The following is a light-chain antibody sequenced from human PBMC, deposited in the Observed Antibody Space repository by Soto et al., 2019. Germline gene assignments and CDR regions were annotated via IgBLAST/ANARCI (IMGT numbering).Light chain of an antibody. CDR3: QQYERPPFA. CDR1: QRVSNSY. Sequence: EIVLTQSPGTLSLSPGDRATLSCRASQRVSNSYLAWYQQKPGQAPRLLIYDASTRAAGVPDRVTGGGSGTDFTLTISALEPEYFALYFWQQYERPPFAFGQGTRLEI. J-gene: IGKJ2*01. CDR2: DAS. V-gene: IGKV3-20*01.